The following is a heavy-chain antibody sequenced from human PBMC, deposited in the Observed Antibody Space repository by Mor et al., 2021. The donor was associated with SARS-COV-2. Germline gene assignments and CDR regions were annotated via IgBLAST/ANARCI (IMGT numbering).Heavy chain of an antibody. D-gene: IGHD6-19*01. Sequence: GGIKSKTDGGTTDYVAPVKGRFTISRDDSKNTLYLQMNSLKTEDTAVYYCTTATNPYSSGWYGRIPVGYWGQGTLVTVSS. J-gene: IGHJ4*02. CDR3: TTATNPYSSGWYGRIPVGY. V-gene: IGHV3-15*01. CDR2: IKSKTDGGTT.